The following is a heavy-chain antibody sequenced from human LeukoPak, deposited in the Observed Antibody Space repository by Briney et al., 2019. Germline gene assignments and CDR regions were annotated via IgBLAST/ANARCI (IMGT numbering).Heavy chain of an antibody. CDR3: ARAGGYSGYASN. CDR2: IYYSGSA. D-gene: IGHD5-12*01. V-gene: IGHV4-59*07. CDR1: GGPINGYY. J-gene: IGHJ4*02. Sequence: PSDTLFLPCTVSGGPINGYYWPWIPPPPGEGLEGIGYIYYSGSAYYNPSLKSRVAMSVDTSKNQFSLKLSSVSTADTAVYYCARAGGYSGYASNWGQGTLVTVSS.